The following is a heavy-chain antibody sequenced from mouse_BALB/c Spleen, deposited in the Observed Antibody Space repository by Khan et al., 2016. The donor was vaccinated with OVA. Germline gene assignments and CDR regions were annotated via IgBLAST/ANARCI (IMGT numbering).Heavy chain of an antibody. Sequence: EVKLEESGGGLVQPGGSMKLSCVASGFTFSNYWMNWVRQSPEKGLEWVAGIRLKTDDYVTHYAVSVKGRFTIYRADSKSSVHLQMNNFRAEDTCIYYCWILLWGQGTTLTVSS. J-gene: IGHJ2*01. CDR2: IRLKTDDYVT. CDR3: WILL. V-gene: IGHV6-6*02. CDR1: GFTFSNYW.